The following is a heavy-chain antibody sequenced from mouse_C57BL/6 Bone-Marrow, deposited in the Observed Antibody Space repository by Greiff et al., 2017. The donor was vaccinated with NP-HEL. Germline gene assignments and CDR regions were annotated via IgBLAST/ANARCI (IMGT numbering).Heavy chain of an antibody. CDR3: ARKAIYYSGSPYFDY. Sequence: QVQLQQSGAELARPGASVKLSCKASGYTFTSYGISWVKQRTGQGLEWIGEIYPRSGNTYYNEKFKGKATLTADKSSSAAYMELRSLTSEYSAVYFCARKAIYYSGSPYFDYWGQGTTLTVSS. CDR1: GYTFTSYG. CDR2: IYPRSGNT. D-gene: IGHD1-1*01. J-gene: IGHJ2*01. V-gene: IGHV1-81*01.